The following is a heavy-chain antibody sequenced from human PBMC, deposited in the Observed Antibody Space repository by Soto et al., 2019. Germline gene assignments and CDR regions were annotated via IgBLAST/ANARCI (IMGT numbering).Heavy chain of an antibody. D-gene: IGHD3-3*01. V-gene: IGHV3-23*01. CDR2: ISGSDGKT. CDR3: ARWSYLDY. Sequence: GVSLRLSCAASGFSFGSYALSWVRQAPGKGLEWVSTISGSDGKTFYADSVKGRFSISRDTSQNTLYLQMNSLRADDTAIYYCARWSYLDYWGQGTRVTVSS. CDR1: GFSFGSYA. J-gene: IGHJ4*02.